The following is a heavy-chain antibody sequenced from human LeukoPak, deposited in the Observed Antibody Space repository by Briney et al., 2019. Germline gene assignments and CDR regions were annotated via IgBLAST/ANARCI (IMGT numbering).Heavy chain of an antibody. CDR2: IYYSGSA. CDR3: ATEDLGLLWFGTGGYHFDY. J-gene: IGHJ4*02. D-gene: IGHD3-10*01. Sequence: AETLSLTCTVSGASISSYYWIWIPQPPGKGLEWISYIYYSGSAKYNPSRKSRITISVDRSKHQFSLRLSSVTAADTAVYYCATEDLGLLWFGTGGYHFDYWGQGTLVTVSS. CDR1: GASISSYY. V-gene: IGHV4-59*12.